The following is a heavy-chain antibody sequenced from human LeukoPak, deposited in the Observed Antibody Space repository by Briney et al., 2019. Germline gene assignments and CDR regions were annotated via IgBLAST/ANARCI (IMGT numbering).Heavy chain of an antibody. V-gene: IGHV3-30*18. CDR3: AKTTVTPYQVAY. CDR1: GFTFSSYG. CDR2: MSYDGSNK. D-gene: IGHD4-17*01. Sequence: PGGSLRLSCAASGFTFSSYGMHWVRQAPGKGLEWVAVMSYDGSNKYYADSVKGRFTISRDDSKNTLYLQMNSLRAEDTAVYYCAKTTVTPYQVAYWGQGTLVTVSS. J-gene: IGHJ4*02.